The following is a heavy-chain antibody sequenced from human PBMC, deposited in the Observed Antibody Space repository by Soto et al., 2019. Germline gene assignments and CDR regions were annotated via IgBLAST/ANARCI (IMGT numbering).Heavy chain of an antibody. V-gene: IGHV3-23*01. D-gene: IGHD5-12*01. CDR1: GFTFSSYA. J-gene: IGHJ6*03. CDR2: ISGSGGST. Sequence: GGSLRLSCAASGFTFSSYAMSWVRQAPGKGLEWVSAISGSGGSTYYADSVKGRFTISRGNSKNTLYLQMNSLRAEDTAVYYCAKYMGYDNYYYYYMDVWGKGTTVTVSS. CDR3: AKYMGYDNYYYYYMDV.